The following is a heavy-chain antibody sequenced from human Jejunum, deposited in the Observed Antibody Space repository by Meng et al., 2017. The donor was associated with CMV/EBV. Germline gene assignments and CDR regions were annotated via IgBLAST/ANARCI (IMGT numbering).Heavy chain of an antibody. V-gene: IGHV1-2*02. J-gene: IGHJ4*02. CDR1: EYTFTDYY. D-gene: IGHD1-26*01. CDR3: AKDAGSFLDYYFDY. CDR2: INPQTGDT. Sequence: EYTFTDYYMQWVRQAPGQGLEWMGWINPQTGDTNYAPKFQGRVTMTRDISINTVYMEVTRLRSDDTAVYYCAKDAGSFLDYYFDYWGQGTLVTVSS.